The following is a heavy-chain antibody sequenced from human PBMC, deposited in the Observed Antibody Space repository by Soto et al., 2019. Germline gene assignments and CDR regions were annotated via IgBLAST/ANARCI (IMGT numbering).Heavy chain of an antibody. D-gene: IGHD2-2*02. CDR3: ATDQTYCSSTSCYSRYYYGMDV. Sequence: PGGALRLSCAASGFTFSSYGMHWVRQAPGKGLEWVAVIWYDGSNKYYADSVKGRFTISRDNSKNTLYLQMNSLRAEDTAVYYCATDQTYCSSTSCYSRYYYGMDVWGQGTTVTVSS. CDR2: IWYDGSNK. V-gene: IGHV3-33*01. CDR1: GFTFSSYG. J-gene: IGHJ6*02.